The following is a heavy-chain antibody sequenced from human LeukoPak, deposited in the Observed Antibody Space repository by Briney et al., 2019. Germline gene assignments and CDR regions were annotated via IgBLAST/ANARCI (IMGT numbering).Heavy chain of an antibody. D-gene: IGHD2-2*01. CDR1: GYTFTSYY. V-gene: IGHV1-46*01. J-gene: IGHJ4*02. Sequence: ASVKVSCRASGYTFTSYYIHWVRQAPGQGLEWMGIINPSGGSTSYAQRFQGRVTMTRDTSTSTVYMELSSLRSEDTAVYYCARSAPDFSSSHWGQGTLVTVSS. CDR3: ARSAPDFSSSH. CDR2: INPSGGST.